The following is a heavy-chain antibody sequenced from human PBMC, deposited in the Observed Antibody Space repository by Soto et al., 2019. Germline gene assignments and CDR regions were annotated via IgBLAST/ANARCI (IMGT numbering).Heavy chain of an antibody. V-gene: IGHV3-13*01. CDR1: GFTFSSYD. J-gene: IGHJ3*02. CDR2: IGTAGDT. CDR3: ARATGLLIAVEGFDAFDI. D-gene: IGHD6-19*01. Sequence: GGSLRLSCAASGFTFSSYDMHWVRQATGKGLEWVSAIGTAGDTYYPGSVKGRFTISRENAKNSLYLQMNSLRAGDTAVYYCARATGLLIAVEGFDAFDIWGQGTMVTVSS.